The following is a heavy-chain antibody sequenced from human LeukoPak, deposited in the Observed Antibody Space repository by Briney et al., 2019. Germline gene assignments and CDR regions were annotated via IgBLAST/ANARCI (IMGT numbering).Heavy chain of an antibody. CDR3: ARGWDSSGYHEAPYFQH. Sequence: PSETLSLTCTVSGGSISSYYWSWIRQPPGKGLEWIGYIYYSGSTYYNPSLKSRVTISVDTSKNQFSLKLSSVTAADTAVYYCARGWDSSGYHEAPYFQHWGQGTLVTVSS. D-gene: IGHD3-22*01. CDR2: IYYSGST. J-gene: IGHJ1*01. CDR1: GGSISSYY. V-gene: IGHV4-59*12.